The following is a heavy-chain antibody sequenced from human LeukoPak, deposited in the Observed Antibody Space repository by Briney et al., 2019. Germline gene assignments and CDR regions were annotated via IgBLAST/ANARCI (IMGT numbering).Heavy chain of an antibody. J-gene: IGHJ4*02. D-gene: IGHD2-21*01. Sequence: PGGSLRLSCAASGFTFSSYAMSWVRQAPGKGLEWVSAISGSGGGTYYADSVKGRFTISRDNSKSTLYLQMNSLRAEDTAVYYCAKDWMIAFDYWGQGTLVTVSS. V-gene: IGHV3-23*01. CDR2: ISGSGGGT. CDR3: AKDWMIAFDY. CDR1: GFTFSSYA.